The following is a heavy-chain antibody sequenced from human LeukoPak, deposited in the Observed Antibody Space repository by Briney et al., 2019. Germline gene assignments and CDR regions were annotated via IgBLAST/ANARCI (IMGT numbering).Heavy chain of an antibody. D-gene: IGHD2-2*01. J-gene: IGHJ4*02. CDR2: IDKKDKGYATAT. Sequence: GGSLRLSCAASGFTFSGSAIHWAWQSSGKGLEWVGQIDKKDKGYATATAYAASVKGRFTISRDNSKNTLYLQMNSLRAEDTAIYYCATHRSVPAAMWVDSWGQGAQVTVSS. V-gene: IGHV3-73*01. CDR3: ATHRSVPAAMWVDS. CDR1: GFTFSGSA.